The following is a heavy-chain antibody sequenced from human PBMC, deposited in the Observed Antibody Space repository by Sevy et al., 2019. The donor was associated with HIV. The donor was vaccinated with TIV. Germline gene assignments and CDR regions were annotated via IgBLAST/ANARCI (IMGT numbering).Heavy chain of an antibody. CDR2: IYYSGST. D-gene: IGHD3-3*01. Sequence: SETLSLTCTVSGGSISSGGYYWSWIRQHPGKGLEWIGYIYYSGSTYYNPSLKSRVTISVDTSKNQFSLKLSSVTAADTAVYYCARYDFLPTGGHWFDPWGQGTLVTVSS. CDR3: ARYDFLPTGGHWFDP. V-gene: IGHV4-31*03. J-gene: IGHJ5*02. CDR1: GGSISSGGYY.